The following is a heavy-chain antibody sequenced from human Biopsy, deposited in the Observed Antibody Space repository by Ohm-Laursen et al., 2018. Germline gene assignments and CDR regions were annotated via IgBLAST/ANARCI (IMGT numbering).Heavy chain of an antibody. D-gene: IGHD2-2*01. CDR3: AREAIGYQLPCDD. V-gene: IGHV1-69*11. CDR1: TGTFNSYG. J-gene: IGHJ4*02. CDR2: IIPILRTT. Sequence: SVKVSCKAPTGTFNSYGIIWVRQAPGQGLEWMGRIIPILRTTAYTQTFLGRVTITADSPTSTVDMELTSLTSDDTAVYFCAREAIGYQLPCDDWGQGTLVTVSS.